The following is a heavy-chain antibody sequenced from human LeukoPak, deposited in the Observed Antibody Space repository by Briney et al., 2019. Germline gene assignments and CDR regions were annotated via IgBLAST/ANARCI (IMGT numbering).Heavy chain of an antibody. J-gene: IGHJ6*02. Sequence: PSQTLSLTCTVSGGXISSGGYYWSWIRQHPGKGLEWIGYIYYSGSTYYNPSLKSRVTISVDTSKNQFSLKLSSVTAADTAVYYCARVSATVTTTASLYYYYYGMDVWGQGTTVTVSS. CDR2: IYYSGST. CDR3: ARVSATVTTTASLYYYYYGMDV. V-gene: IGHV4-31*03. D-gene: IGHD4-17*01. CDR1: GGXISSGGYY.